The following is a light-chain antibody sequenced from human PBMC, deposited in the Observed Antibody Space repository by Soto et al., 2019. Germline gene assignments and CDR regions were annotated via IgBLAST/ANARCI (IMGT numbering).Light chain of an antibody. CDR1: SRDVDGYNY. CDR2: DVS. J-gene: IGLJ1*01. CDR3: SSYTSSSTLPYV. V-gene: IGLV2-14*01. Sequence: QSALTQPASVSGSPGQSITISCTGTSRDVDGYNYVSWYQQHPGKAPKLMIYDVSNRPSGVSNRFSGSKSGNTASLTISGLQAEDEADYYCSSYTSSSTLPYVFGTGTKLTVL.